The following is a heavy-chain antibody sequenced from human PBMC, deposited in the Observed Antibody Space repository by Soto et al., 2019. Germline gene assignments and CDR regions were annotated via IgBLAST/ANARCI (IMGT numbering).Heavy chain of an antibody. CDR2: IYYSGST. V-gene: IGHV4-59*01. CDR1: GGSISSYY. J-gene: IGHJ5*02. CDR3: ARDKGATSWFDP. Sequence: SETLSLTCTVSGGSISSYYWSWIRQPPGKGLEWIGYIYYSGSTNYNPSLKSRVTISVDTSKNQFSLKLSSVTAADTAVYYCARDKGATSWFDPWGQGTLVTV. D-gene: IGHD1-26*01.